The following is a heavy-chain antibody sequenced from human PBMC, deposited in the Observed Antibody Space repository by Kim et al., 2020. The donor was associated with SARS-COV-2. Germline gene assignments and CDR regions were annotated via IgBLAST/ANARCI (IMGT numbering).Heavy chain of an antibody. CDR3: ARDRITGTALPSYCYYGMGV. CDR2: IYSGGST. D-gene: IGHD1-20*01. Sequence: GGSLRLSCAASGFTVSSNYMSWVRQAPGKGLECVSVIYSGGSTYYADSVKDRFTISRDNSKNTLYLQMNSLRAVDTAAYYCARDRITGTALPSYCYYGMGVWGRGATVTASS. CDR1: GFTVSSNY. J-gene: IGHJ6*02. V-gene: IGHV3-66*01.